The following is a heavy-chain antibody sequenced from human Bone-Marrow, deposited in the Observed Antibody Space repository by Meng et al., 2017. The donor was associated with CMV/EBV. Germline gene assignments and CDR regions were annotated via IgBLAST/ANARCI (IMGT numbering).Heavy chain of an antibody. J-gene: IGHJ6*02. CDR1: GGSISSSSYY. V-gene: IGHV4-39*01. Sequence: GSLRLSCTFSGGSISSSSYYWGWIRQPPGKGLEWIGSIYHSGSTYYNPSLKSRVTISVDTSKNQFSLKLSSVTAADTAVYYCARQARPQDYYYYGMDVWGQGTTVTVSS. CDR2: IYHSGST. D-gene: IGHD2-15*01. CDR3: ARQARPQDYYYYGMDV.